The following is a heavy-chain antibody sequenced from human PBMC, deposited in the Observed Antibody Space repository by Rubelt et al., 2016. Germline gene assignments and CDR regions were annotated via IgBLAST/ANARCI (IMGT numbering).Heavy chain of an antibody. Sequence: QVQLVQSGAEVKEPGASIKVSCKTSGYSFKRYAISWVRQAPGQGLEWMGWIRTYNGYPRYAQNFQGRVTMTTDTSTSTAYMELRSLRSDDTAVYSCARDPSNTSGFHAYFDYWGQGALVTVSS. D-gene: IGHD3-22*01. CDR3: ARDPSNTSGFHAYFDY. V-gene: IGHV1-18*01. J-gene: IGHJ4*02. CDR2: IRTYNGYP. CDR1: GYSFKRYA.